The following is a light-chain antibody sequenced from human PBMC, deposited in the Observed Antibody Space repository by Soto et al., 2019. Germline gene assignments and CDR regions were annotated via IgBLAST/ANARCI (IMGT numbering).Light chain of an antibody. J-gene: IGKJ3*01. CDR2: DAS. Sequence: DIQVTQSPSTLSASVGDRVTITCRASQSVSSWLAWYQQKPGKAPKLLIYDASSLESGVPSRFSGSGSGTEFTLTISSLQPDDFATYYCQHYKSYFFTFGPGTKVEIK. V-gene: IGKV1-5*01. CDR3: QHYKSYFFT. CDR1: QSVSSW.